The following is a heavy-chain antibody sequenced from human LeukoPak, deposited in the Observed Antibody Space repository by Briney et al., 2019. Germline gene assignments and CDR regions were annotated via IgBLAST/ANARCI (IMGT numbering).Heavy chain of an antibody. D-gene: IGHD3-16*02. J-gene: IGHJ4*02. Sequence: RGASVKLTCKASGYTFNHYDVNWVRQAPGQGLEWMGWMNPKSGTRVYAQKFQGRVTMTSDSYINTAYMELTSLTSDDTAVYYCAKGLRSDFWGQGTLVIVSS. CDR2: MNPKSGTR. V-gene: IGHV1-8*01. CDR1: GYTFNHYD. CDR3: AKGLRSDF.